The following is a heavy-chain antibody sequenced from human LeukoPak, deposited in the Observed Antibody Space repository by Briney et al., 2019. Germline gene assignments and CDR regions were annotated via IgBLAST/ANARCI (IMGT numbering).Heavy chain of an antibody. CDR1: GYTFTSYY. V-gene: IGHV1-46*01. CDR3: ARDMGGKSDPDDAFDI. J-gene: IGHJ3*02. Sequence: ASVKVSCKASGYTFTSYYMHWVRQAPGQGLEWMGMINPSGGSTSYAQKFQGRVTMTRDMSTSTVYMELSSLRSEDTAVYYCARDMGGKSDPDDAFDIWGQGTMVTVSS. D-gene: IGHD1-26*01. CDR2: INPSGGST.